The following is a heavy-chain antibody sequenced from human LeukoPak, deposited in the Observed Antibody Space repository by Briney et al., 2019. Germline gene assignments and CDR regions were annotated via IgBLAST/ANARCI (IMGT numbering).Heavy chain of an antibody. CDR3: AREPPMGRSYHGMDV. J-gene: IGHJ6*02. D-gene: IGHD3-10*01. CDR1: GFTVSNYY. CDR2: IYSGGSI. V-gene: IGHV3-66*01. Sequence: GGSPRLSCAASGFTVSNYYMHWVRQAPGKGLEWVSVIYSGGSIYYSNSVKGRVINSRDNSKNTLDLQLNSLRAEDTAVYYCAREPPMGRSYHGMDVWGQGTTVTVSS.